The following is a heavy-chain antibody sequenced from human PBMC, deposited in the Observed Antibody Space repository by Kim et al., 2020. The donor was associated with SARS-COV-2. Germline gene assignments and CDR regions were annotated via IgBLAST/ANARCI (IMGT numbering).Heavy chain of an antibody. CDR1: GGSVSSGSYY. D-gene: IGHD5-18*01. J-gene: IGHJ4*02. V-gene: IGHV4-61*01. CDR2: IYYSGST. Sequence: SETLSLTCTVSGGSVSSGSYYWSWIRQPPGKGLEWIGYIYYSGSTNYNPSLKSRVTISVDTSKNQFSLKLSSVTAADTAVYYCARETASGNFDYWGQGTLVTVSS. CDR3: ARETASGNFDY.